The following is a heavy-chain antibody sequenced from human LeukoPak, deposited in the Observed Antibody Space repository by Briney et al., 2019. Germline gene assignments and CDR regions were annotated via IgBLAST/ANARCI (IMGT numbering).Heavy chain of an antibody. V-gene: IGHV3-21*01. D-gene: IGHD3-9*01. CDR2: ISSSSYI. CDR1: GFTFSGYS. J-gene: IGHJ4*02. Sequence: GGSLRLSCAASGFTFSGYSMNWVRQAPGKGLEWVSSISSSSYIYYADSVKGRFTISRDNAKNSLYLQMNSLRAEDTAVYYCARGVVRYFDYWGQGALVTVSS. CDR3: ARGVVRYFDY.